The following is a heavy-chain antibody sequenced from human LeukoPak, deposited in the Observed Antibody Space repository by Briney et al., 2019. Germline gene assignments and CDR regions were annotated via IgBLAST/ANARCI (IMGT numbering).Heavy chain of an antibody. V-gene: IGHV3-30*02. Sequence: GGSLRLSCAASGFTFSNYGMHWVRQAPGKGLDWVAFIRYDGINKYYADSVKGRFTISRDNSKNTLYLQMNSLRAEDTAVYYCAKNFGGAYDGTGYFYYFDCWGQGTLVTVSS. J-gene: IGHJ4*02. CDR2: IRYDGINK. CDR1: GFTFSNYG. D-gene: IGHD3-22*01. CDR3: AKNFGGAYDGTGYFYYFDC.